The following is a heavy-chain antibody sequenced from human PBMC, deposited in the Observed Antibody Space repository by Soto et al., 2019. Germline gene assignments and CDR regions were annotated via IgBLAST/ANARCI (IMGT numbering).Heavy chain of an antibody. J-gene: IGHJ4*02. D-gene: IGHD2-15*01. CDR1: GYTFTIYY. CDR3: AIGVVRYCSGGSCPGGY. CDR2: INPSGGST. Sequence: ASVKVSCKASGYTFTIYYMHWVLQAPGQGLEWMGIINPSGGSTRYAQKFQGRVTMTRDTSTTTVYMELSSLRSEDTAVYYCAIGVVRYCSGGSCPGGYWGQATLVTVSP. V-gene: IGHV1-46*01.